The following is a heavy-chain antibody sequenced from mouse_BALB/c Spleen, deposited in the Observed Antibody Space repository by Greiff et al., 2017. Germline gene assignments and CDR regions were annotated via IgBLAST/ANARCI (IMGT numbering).Heavy chain of an antibody. CDR3: AREDSRAMDY. Sequence: EVQLVESGGGLVQPGGSRKLSCAASGFTFSSFGMHWVRQAPEKGLEWVAYISSGSSTIYYADTVKGRFTISRDNPKNTLFLQMTSLRSEDTAMYYCAREDSRAMDYWGQGTSVTVSS. CDR1: GFTFSSFG. CDR2: ISSGSSTI. V-gene: IGHV5-17*02. J-gene: IGHJ4*01.